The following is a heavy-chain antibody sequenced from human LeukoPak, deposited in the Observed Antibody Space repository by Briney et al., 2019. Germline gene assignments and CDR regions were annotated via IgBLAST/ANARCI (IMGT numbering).Heavy chain of an antibody. CDR3: AAIFGVVPGMDV. J-gene: IGHJ6*02. CDR2: INHSGST. Sequence: SETLSLTCAVYGGSFSGYYWSWIRQPPGKGLEWIGEINHSGSTNYNPSLKSRVTISVDTSKNQFSLKLSSVTAADTAVYYCAAIFGVVPGMDVWGQGTTVTVSS. CDR1: GGSFSGYY. V-gene: IGHV4-34*01. D-gene: IGHD3-3*02.